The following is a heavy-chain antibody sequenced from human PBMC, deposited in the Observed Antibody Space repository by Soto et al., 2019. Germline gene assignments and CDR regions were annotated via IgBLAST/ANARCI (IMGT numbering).Heavy chain of an antibody. J-gene: IGHJ5*02. V-gene: IGHV3-66*01. CDR1: GFTVSSNY. Sequence: EVQLVESGGGLVQPGGSLRLSCAASGFTVSSNYMSWVRQAPGKGLEWVSVIYSGGSTYYEDSVKGRFTISRDNSKNTLYLQMNSLRAEDTAVYYCARDNYGDYVGYNWFDPWGQGTLVTVSS. D-gene: IGHD4-17*01. CDR2: IYSGGST. CDR3: ARDNYGDYVGYNWFDP.